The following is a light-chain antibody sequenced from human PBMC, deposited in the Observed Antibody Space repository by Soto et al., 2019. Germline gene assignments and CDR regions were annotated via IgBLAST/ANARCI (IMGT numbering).Light chain of an antibody. CDR3: SSYSDSSNYV. V-gene: IGLV2-14*03. CDR2: QVT. CDR1: RSVLAFYNY. J-gene: IGLJ1*01. Sequence: QSALTPPASVSGSPGQSITISCTATRSVLAFYNYVSWYLQQPGKAPKLMIYQVTNRPSGVSNRFSGSRSGNTASLTNSGLQAEDEADYYCSSYSDSSNYVFGTGTKLTVL.